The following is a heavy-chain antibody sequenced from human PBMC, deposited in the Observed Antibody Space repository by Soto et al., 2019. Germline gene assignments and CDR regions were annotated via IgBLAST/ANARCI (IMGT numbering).Heavy chain of an antibody. D-gene: IGHD2-15*01. CDR2: INAGNGHT. CDR1: GYTFTSYA. Sequence: QVQLVQSGAEEKKPGASVKVSCKASGYTFTSYAMHWVRQATGQRLEWMGWINAGNGHTKYSQKFKARVTXIRDTSASTAYMELSSLRSEDTAVYYCARDILFDYWGQGTLVTVSS. J-gene: IGHJ4*02. CDR3: ARDILFDY. V-gene: IGHV1-3*05.